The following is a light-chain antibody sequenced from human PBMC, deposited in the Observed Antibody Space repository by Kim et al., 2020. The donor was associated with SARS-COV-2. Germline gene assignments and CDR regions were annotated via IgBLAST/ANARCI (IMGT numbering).Light chain of an antibody. J-gene: IGKJ1*01. CDR3: QHYGSSPWT. V-gene: IGKV3-20*01. CDR1: QSVGSSG. CDR2: GAS. Sequence: APGERATVSGGARQSVGSSGLDWYQQKPGQSPRLLIYGASSRATGIPARFSGSGSGTDFTLTINRLEPEDFAVYYCQHYGSSPWTFGQETKVDIK.